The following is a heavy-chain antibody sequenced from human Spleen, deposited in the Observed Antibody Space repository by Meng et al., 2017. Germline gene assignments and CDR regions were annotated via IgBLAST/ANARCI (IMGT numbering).Heavy chain of an antibody. CDR2: SNHSRST. CDR3: ARGCATIADDFDH. Sequence: SGPLALRGVVSCGFCSTDDCISIRHPPGKGVQWSVESNHSRSTNYNPYLDSPATRSVDTSQNNHSLKLSLVTAADSAVYYCARGCATIADDFDHWGQGTLVTVSS. CDR1: CGFCSTDD. D-gene: IGHD5-24*01. J-gene: IGHJ4*02. V-gene: IGHV4-34*01.